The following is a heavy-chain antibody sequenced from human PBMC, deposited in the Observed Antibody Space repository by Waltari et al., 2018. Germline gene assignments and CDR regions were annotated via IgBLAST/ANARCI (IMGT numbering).Heavy chain of an antibody. CDR1: GGSFSGYY. CDR2: INHSGRT. V-gene: IGHV4-34*01. D-gene: IGHD6-13*01. J-gene: IGHJ4*02. Sequence: QVQLQQWGAGLLKPSETLSLTCAVYGGSFSGYYWSWIRQPPGKGLEWIGEINHSGRTNYNPSLKSRVTISVDTSKNQFSLKLSSVTAADTAVYYCARGAEQQLDLFDYWGQGTLVTVSS. CDR3: ARGAEQQLDLFDY.